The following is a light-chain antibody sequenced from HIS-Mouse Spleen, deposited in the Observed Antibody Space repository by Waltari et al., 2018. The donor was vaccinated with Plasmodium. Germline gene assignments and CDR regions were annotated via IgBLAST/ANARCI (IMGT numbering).Light chain of an antibody. Sequence: SYELTQPPSVSVSPGQTASITCSGDKLGDKYACWYQQKPGQSPVLVIYQDSNRPSGFPEPFSGSNSGNTATLTISGTQAMDEADYYCQAWDSSTVVFGGGTKLTVL. CDR3: QAWDSSTVV. V-gene: IGLV3-1*01. CDR2: QDS. J-gene: IGLJ2*01. CDR1: KLGDKY.